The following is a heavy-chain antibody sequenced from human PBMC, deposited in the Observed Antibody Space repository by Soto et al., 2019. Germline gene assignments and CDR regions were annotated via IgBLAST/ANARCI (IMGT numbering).Heavy chain of an antibody. J-gene: IGHJ4*02. CDR3: ARDLVPKLGYSSGWDFDY. V-gene: IGHV1-18*01. CDR1: GYTFTSYG. CDR2: ISAYNGNT. D-gene: IGHD6-19*01. Sequence: GASVKVSCKASGYTFTSYGISWVRQAPGQGLERMGWISAYNGNTNYAQKLQGRVTMTTDTSTSTAYMELRSLRSDDTAVYYCARDLVPKLGYSSGWDFDYWGQGTLVTVSS.